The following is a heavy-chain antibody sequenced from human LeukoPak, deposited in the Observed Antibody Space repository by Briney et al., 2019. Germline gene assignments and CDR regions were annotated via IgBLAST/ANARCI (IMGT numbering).Heavy chain of an antibody. CDR3: AREGYDILTGPYDAFDI. D-gene: IGHD3-9*01. CDR2: IYYSGST. J-gene: IGHJ3*02. Sequence: SETLSLTCTVSGGSISSSSYYWGWIRQPPGKGLEWIGSIYYSGSTYYNPSLKSRVTISVDTSKNQFSLKLSSVTAADTAVYYCAREGYDILTGPYDAFDIWGQGTMVTVSS. CDR1: GGSISSSSYY. V-gene: IGHV4-39*07.